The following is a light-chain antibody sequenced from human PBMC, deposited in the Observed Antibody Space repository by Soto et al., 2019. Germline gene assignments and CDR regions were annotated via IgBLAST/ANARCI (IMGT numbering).Light chain of an antibody. CDR1: SSNIGTNT. Sequence: SALTQPPSASGTPGQRVTISCPGSSSNIGTNTVNRYQQLPGTAPKLLIYINNQRPSRVPDRFSGSKSATSAALAISGLRSEDEADDYCAAWDDSRNGYVFGAGTKVTVL. CDR3: AAWDDSRNGYV. J-gene: IGLJ1*01. V-gene: IGLV1-44*01. CDR2: INN.